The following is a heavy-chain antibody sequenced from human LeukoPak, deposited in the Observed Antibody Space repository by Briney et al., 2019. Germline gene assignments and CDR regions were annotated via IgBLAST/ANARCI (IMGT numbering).Heavy chain of an antibody. Sequence: PGGSLRLSCAASGFTFSSYGMHWVRQAPGKGLEWVAFIRYDGSNKYYADSVKGRFTISRDNSKNTLYLQMNSLRAEDTAVYYCAKDFFWGMAARSAPITFDIWGQGTMVTVSS. D-gene: IGHD6-6*01. J-gene: IGHJ3*02. CDR3: AKDFFWGMAARSAPITFDI. V-gene: IGHV3-30*02. CDR2: IRYDGSNK. CDR1: GFTFSSYG.